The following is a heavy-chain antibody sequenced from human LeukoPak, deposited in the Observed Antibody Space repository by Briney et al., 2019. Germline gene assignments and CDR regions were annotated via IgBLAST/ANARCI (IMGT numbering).Heavy chain of an antibody. CDR3: ARHDQQRGVEY. D-gene: IGHD3-10*01. J-gene: IGHJ4*02. Sequence: PSQTLSLTCTVSGGSISSGGYYWSWIRQHPGKGLEWIGYIYYSGSTYYKPSLKSRVTILLDTSKNQFSLRLSSVTAADTAVYYCARHDQQRGVEYWGQGTLVTVSS. CDR1: GGSISSGGYY. V-gene: IGHV4-31*03. CDR2: IYYSGST.